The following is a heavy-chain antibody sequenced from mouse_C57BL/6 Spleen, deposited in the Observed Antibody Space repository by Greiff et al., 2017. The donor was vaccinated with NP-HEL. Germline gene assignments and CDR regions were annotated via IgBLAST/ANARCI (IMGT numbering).Heavy chain of an antibody. CDR1: GFTFSDYY. V-gene: IGHV5-16*01. CDR3: ARFSIHVYFDY. CDR2: INYDGSST. J-gene: IGHJ2*01. D-gene: IGHD2-3*01. Sequence: EVKLVESGEGLVKPGGSLKLSCAASGFTFSDYYMAWVRQVPEKGLEWVANINYDGSSTYYLDSLKSRFIISRDNAKNILYLQMSSLKSEDTATYYCARFSIHVYFDYWGQGTTLTVSS.